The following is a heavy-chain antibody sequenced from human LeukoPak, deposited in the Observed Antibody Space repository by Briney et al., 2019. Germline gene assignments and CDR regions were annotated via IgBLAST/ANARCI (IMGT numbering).Heavy chain of an antibody. CDR3: ARRRAAGDLFDS. V-gene: IGHV2-5*02. Sequence: KSSGPTLVKPTQTLTLTCTFSGFSLTTNGVGVGWIRQPPGKALEWLGLIYWDDDKRYSPSLKSRVTITKDTSKNQVVLTMTSMDPVDTATYYCARRRAAGDLFDSWGQGTLVTVSS. D-gene: IGHD6-13*01. CDR2: IYWDDDK. CDR1: GFSLTTNGVG. J-gene: IGHJ4*02.